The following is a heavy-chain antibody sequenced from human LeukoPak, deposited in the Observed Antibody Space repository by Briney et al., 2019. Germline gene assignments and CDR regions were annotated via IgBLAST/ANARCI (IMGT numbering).Heavy chain of an antibody. V-gene: IGHV3-21*01. CDR1: GFTFSSYS. CDR3: ARDTEHLYFVFDY. D-gene: IGHD2-2*02. CDR2: ITTSSTYI. Sequence: PGGSLRLSCAASGFTFSSYSMSWVRQAPGKGLEWVSSITTSSTYISYADSVKGRFTISRDNAKNSLYLQMNSLRDEDTAVYYCARDTEHLYFVFDYWGQGTLVTVSS. J-gene: IGHJ4*02.